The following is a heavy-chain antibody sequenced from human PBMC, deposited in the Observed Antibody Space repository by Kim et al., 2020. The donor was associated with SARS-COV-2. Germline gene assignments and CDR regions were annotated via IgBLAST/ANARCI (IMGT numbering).Heavy chain of an antibody. Sequence: SETLSLTCTVSGGSISSYYWSWIRQPPGKGLEWIGYIYYSGSTNYNPSLKSRVTISVDTSKNQFSLKLSSVTAADTAVYYCARGPSGDGWFDPWGQGTLVTVSS. D-gene: IGHD3-10*01. CDR3: ARGPSGDGWFDP. CDR2: IYYSGST. CDR1: GGSISSYY. V-gene: IGHV4-59*01. J-gene: IGHJ5*02.